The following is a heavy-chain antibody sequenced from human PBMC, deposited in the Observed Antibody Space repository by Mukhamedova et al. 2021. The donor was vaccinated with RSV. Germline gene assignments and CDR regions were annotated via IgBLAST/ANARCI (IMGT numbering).Heavy chain of an antibody. D-gene: IGHD3-16*01. CDR3: GKGGWGSYGSRVDA. CDR2: ISYDGSNK. V-gene: IGHV3-30*04. Sequence: ARQAPGKGLEWVAVISYDGSNKDYADSVRGRFTASRDNSYNTVYLEVSNLRAEDTAVYYCGKGGWGSYGSRVDAWGQGTLVTVS. J-gene: IGHJ5*02.